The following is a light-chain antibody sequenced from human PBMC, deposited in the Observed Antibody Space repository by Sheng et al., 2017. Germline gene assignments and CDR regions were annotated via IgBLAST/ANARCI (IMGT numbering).Light chain of an antibody. CDR1: QSVSSW. CDR3: QQSYTTPLALT. J-gene: IGKJ4*01. CDR2: KAS. Sequence: DIQMTQSPSTLSASVGDRVTMTCRASQSVSSWLAWYQQKPGKAPKLLIYKASSLESGVPSRFSGSGSGTDFTLTISSLQPEDFATYYCQQSYTTPLALTFGGGTKVEIK. V-gene: IGKV1-5*03.